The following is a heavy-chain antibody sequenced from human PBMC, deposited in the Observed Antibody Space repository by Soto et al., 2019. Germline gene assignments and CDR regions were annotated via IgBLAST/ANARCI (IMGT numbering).Heavy chain of an antibody. CDR3: AKDIVVVVAATHYYYGMDV. CDR2: IIPIFGTA. V-gene: IGHV1-69*12. CDR1: GGTFSSYA. Sequence: QVQLVQSGAEVKKPGSSVKVSCKASGGTFSSYAISWVRQAPGQGLEWMGGIIPIFGTANYAQKFQGRVTITADECTSTAYMELSSLRSEDTAVYYCAKDIVVVVAATHYYYGMDVWGQGTTVTVSS. D-gene: IGHD2-15*01. J-gene: IGHJ6*02.